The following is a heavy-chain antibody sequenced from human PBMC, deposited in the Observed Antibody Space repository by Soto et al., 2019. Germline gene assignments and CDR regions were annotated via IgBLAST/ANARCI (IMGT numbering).Heavy chain of an antibody. CDR1: GFTFSSYG. CDR3: AKDPRWELLYYFDY. V-gene: IGHV3-30*18. D-gene: IGHD1-26*01. CDR2: ISYDGSNK. Sequence: GGSLRLSCAASGFTFSSYGMHWVRQAPGKGLEWVAVISYDGSNKYYADSVKGRFTISRDNSKNTLYLQMNSLRAEDTAVYYCAKDPRWELLYYFDYWGQGTLVTVSS. J-gene: IGHJ4*02.